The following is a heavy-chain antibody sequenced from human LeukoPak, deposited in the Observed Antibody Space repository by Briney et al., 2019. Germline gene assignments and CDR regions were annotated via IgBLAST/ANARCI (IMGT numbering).Heavy chain of an antibody. J-gene: IGHJ4*02. CDR2: ISSGSSNI. Sequence: PGGSLRLSCAASGFTLSSYNMNWVRQAPGKGLEWVSYISSGSSNILYADSVKGRFTISRDNAKNSLYLQMNSLRAEDTAVYYRAREPLDYWGQGTLVTVPS. CDR1: GFTLSSYN. V-gene: IGHV3-48*01. CDR3: AREPLDY.